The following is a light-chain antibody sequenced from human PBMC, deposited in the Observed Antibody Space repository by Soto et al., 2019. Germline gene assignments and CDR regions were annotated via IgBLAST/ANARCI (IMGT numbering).Light chain of an antibody. V-gene: IGKV1-5*01. J-gene: IGKJ1*01. CDR3: QQFRGT. Sequence: DIQMTQSPSTLSASVGDRVTITCRASQSISSWLAWYQQKPGKAPKFLIYDASTLESGVPSRFSGSGSGTEFTLTISSLLPDDFATYYCQQFRGTFGQGTKVDIK. CDR2: DAS. CDR1: QSISSW.